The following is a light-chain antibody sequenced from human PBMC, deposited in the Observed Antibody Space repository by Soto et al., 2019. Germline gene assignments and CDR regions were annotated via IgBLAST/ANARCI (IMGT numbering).Light chain of an antibody. CDR3: QQYSSSPIT. V-gene: IGKV3-20*01. Sequence: EIVLTQSPGTLSLSPGERATLSFRASQSVSNNYLAWYQQKPGQAPRLLIYGASSRATGIPDRFSGGGSGTDFSLTISRLDPEDFAVYYCQQYSSSPITFGQGTRLEI. CDR1: QSVSNNY. CDR2: GAS. J-gene: IGKJ5*01.